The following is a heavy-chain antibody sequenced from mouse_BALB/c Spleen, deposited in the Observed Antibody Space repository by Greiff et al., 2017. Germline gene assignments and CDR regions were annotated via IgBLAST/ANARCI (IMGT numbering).Heavy chain of an antibody. V-gene: IGHV5-4*02. CDR1: GFTFSDYY. CDR2: ISDGGSYT. J-gene: IGHJ4*01. Sequence: EVQGVESGGGLVKPGGSLKLSCAASGFTFSDYYMYWVRQTPEKRLEWVATISDGGSYTYYPDSVKGRFTISRDNAKNNLYLQMSSLKSEDTAMYYCAREGGGYYYRSHAMDYWGQGTSVTVSS. CDR3: AREGGGYYYRSHAMDY. D-gene: IGHD1-1*01.